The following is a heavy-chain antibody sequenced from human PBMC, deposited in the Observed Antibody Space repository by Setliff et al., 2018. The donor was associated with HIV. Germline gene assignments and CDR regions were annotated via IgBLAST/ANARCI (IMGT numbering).Heavy chain of an antibody. CDR1: GGSIRSFF. CDR3: ARQGQLGSE. Sequence: SETLSLTCTVSGGSIRSFFWSWIRQPPGKGLEWIGHIYTSGSTNYNPSLKSRVTMSVDTSKNQFSLNLSSVTAADTAVYYCARQGQLGSEWGQGTLVTV. V-gene: IGHV4-59*08. D-gene: IGHD1-1*01. CDR2: IYTSGST. J-gene: IGHJ4*02.